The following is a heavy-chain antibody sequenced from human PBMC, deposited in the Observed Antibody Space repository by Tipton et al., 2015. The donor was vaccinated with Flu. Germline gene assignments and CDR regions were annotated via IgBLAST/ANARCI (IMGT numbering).Heavy chain of an antibody. J-gene: IGHJ5*02. Sequence: TLSLTCTVSGGSLSSYYWSWIRQPAGKGLEWIGRIYTNGVTGYNPSLKSRVTISVDTSKNQFSLKLSSVTAADTAVYYCARSSTAGGPLRPWGQGTLVTVSS. CDR1: GGSLSSYY. CDR2: IYTNGVT. V-gene: IGHV4-4*07. D-gene: IGHD2/OR15-2a*01. CDR3: ARSSTAGGPLRP.